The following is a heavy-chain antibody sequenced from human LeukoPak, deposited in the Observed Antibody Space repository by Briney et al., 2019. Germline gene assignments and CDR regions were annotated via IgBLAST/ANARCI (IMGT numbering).Heavy chain of an antibody. D-gene: IGHD3-22*01. Sequence: SETLSLTCAVYGGSFSGYYWSWIRQPPGKGLEWIGEINHSGSTNYNPSLKSRVTISVDTSKNQFSLKLSSVTAADTAVYYCARHGPYYYDSSGYWGYYYYYMDVWGKGTTVTISS. J-gene: IGHJ6*03. V-gene: IGHV4-34*01. CDR3: ARHGPYYYDSSGYWGYYYYYMDV. CDR1: GGSFSGYY. CDR2: INHSGST.